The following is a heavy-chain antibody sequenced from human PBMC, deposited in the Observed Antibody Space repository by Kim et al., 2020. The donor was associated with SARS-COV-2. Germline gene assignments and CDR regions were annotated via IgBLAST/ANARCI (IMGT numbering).Heavy chain of an antibody. Sequence: DRFTISRDNAKNSLYLKMNSLRAEDTAVYYCARVRIVVVVAAINAYGMDVWGQGTTVTVSS. D-gene: IGHD2-15*01. CDR3: ARVRIVVVVAAINAYGMDV. J-gene: IGHJ6*02. V-gene: IGHV3-48*03.